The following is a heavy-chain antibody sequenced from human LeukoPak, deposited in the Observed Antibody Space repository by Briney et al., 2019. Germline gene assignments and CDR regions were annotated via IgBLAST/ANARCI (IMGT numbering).Heavy chain of an antibody. V-gene: IGHV4-39*01. CDR3: VSPRGFSYGYFDY. CDR2: IYYSKNT. J-gene: IGHJ4*02. D-gene: IGHD5-18*01. Sequence: SETLSLTCIVSGVSISSNDYYWGWLRQPPGKGLEWIGSIYYSKNTYYNPSLKSRVTISADTSKNQFSLTLGSVSATDTAVYYCVSPRGFSYGYFDYWGQGTLVTVSS. CDR1: GVSISSNDYY.